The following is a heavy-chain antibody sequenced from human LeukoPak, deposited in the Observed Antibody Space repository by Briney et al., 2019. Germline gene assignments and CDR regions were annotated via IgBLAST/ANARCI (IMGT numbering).Heavy chain of an antibody. V-gene: IGHV1-2*02. CDR1: GYTFTSYD. Sequence: ASVKVSCKASGYTFTSYDINWVRQAPGQGLEWMGWINPNSGGTNYAQKFQGRVTMTRDTSISTAYMELSRLRSDDTAVYYCARDREDGYNSIFDYWGQGTLVTVSS. CDR3: ARDREDGYNSIFDY. D-gene: IGHD5-24*01. CDR2: INPNSGGT. J-gene: IGHJ4*02.